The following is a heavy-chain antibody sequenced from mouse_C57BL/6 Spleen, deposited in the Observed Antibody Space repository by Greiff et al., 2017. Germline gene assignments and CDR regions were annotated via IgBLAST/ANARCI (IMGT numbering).Heavy chain of an antibody. J-gene: IGHJ2*01. D-gene: IGHD2-3*01. V-gene: IGHV1-69*01. CDR3: ARSGGYSYYFDY. CDR1: GYTFTSYW. Sequence: VQLQQSGAELVMPGASVKLSCKASGYTFTSYWMHWVKQRPGQGLEWIGEIDPSDSYTNYNQKFKGKSTLTVDKSSSTAYMQLSSLTSEDSAVYYCARSGGYSYYFDYWGQGTTLTVSS. CDR2: IDPSDSYT.